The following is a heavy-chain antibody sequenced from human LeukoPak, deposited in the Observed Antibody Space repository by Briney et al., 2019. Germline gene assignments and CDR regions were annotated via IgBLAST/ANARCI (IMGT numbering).Heavy chain of an antibody. CDR1: GFTFHNYA. V-gene: IGHV3-23*01. Sequence: GGSLRLSCAASGFTFHNYAMSWVRQAPGKGLEWVSSISGNGGSTYYACSLKGRFTNTRDNSKNTLYLQMNSLRAEDTAVYSCAKVVGPFDYWGQGTLVTVSS. D-gene: IGHD1-26*01. CDR2: ISGNGGST. J-gene: IGHJ4*02. CDR3: AKVVGPFDY.